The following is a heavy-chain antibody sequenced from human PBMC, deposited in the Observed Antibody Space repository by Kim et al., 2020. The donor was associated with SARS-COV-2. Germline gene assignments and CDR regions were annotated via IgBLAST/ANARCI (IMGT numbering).Heavy chain of an antibody. CDR2: ISWNSGSI. D-gene: IGHD2-2*01. Sequence: GGSLRLSCAASGFTFGDYAMHWVRQAPGKGLEWVSGISWNSGSIGYADSVKGRFTISRDNAKNSLYLQMNSLRAEDTALYYCAKDSGVAAMPTYYYYGMDVWGQGTTVTVSS. CDR3: AKDSGVAAMPTYYYYGMDV. V-gene: IGHV3-9*01. J-gene: IGHJ6*02. CDR1: GFTFGDYA.